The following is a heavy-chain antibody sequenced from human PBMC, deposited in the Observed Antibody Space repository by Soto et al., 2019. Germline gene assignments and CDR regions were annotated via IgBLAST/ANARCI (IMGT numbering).Heavy chain of an antibody. J-gene: IGHJ3*02. Sequence: QVQLVQSGAEVKKPGASVKVSCKSSGYTFTNYDINWVRQATGQGLEWMGWMNTDNGDTAYAQKFQGRVTMTRNTSISTAYMEVSSLRFEDTAVYYCARGYSGYGFDAFDIWGQGTKVAVSS. D-gene: IGHD5-12*01. V-gene: IGHV1-8*01. CDR3: ARGYSGYGFDAFDI. CDR2: MNTDNGDT. CDR1: GYTFTNYD.